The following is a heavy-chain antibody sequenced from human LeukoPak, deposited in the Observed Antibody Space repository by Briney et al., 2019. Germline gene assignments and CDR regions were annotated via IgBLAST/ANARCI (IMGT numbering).Heavy chain of an antibody. Sequence: GGSLRLSCVASGFSFSSYSMSWVRQAPGKGLEWLSYIVGSSTIIYYADSVRGRFTISRDNAQNSLHLQMNSLRDEDTAVYYCAKGPLRGTAAAIDYWGQGTLVTVSS. V-gene: IGHV3-48*02. J-gene: IGHJ4*02. CDR1: GFSFSSYS. D-gene: IGHD2-2*01. CDR3: AKGPLRGTAAAIDY. CDR2: IVGSSTII.